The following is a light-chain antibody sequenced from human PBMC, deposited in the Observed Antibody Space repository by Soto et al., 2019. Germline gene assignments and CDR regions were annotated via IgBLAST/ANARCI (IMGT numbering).Light chain of an antibody. V-gene: IGLV2-14*03. Sequence: QSALTQPASVSGSPGQSITISCTGTSSDVGGYDHVSWYQQHPGKAPKLIIYDVTVRPSGISRRFSGSKSDNTASLAVFGLQPEDEADYYCSSYTNKDTPLFGGGTKLTVL. CDR2: DVT. J-gene: IGLJ3*02. CDR1: SSDVGGYDH. CDR3: SSYTNKDTPL.